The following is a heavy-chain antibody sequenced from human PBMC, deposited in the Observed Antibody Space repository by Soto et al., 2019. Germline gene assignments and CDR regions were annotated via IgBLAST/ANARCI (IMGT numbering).Heavy chain of an antibody. Sequence: QVQLQESGPGLVKPSETLSLTCTVSGGSISNYYWSWIRQPPGKGLEWIGYIYYSGSTDYNPSLKSRVTISVDTSKNQFSLKLTSVTAADTAVYYCARLLGGYGSGSYYAHHDYWGQGTLVTVSS. J-gene: IGHJ4*02. CDR2: IYYSGST. V-gene: IGHV4-59*08. CDR3: ARLLGGYGSGSYYAHHDY. D-gene: IGHD3-10*01. CDR1: GGSISNYY.